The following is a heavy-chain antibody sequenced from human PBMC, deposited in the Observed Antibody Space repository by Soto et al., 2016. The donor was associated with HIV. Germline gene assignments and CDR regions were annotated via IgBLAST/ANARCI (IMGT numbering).Heavy chain of an antibody. D-gene: IGHD3-10*01. Sequence: EVQLVESGGGLVQPGGSLRLSCVVSGFTLSSYWMHWVRQAPGKGLLWVSRINSDGRSTAYVDSVKGRFTISRDNAKNTLYLQMNSLRVEDTAVYYCVRGVVRGNVLLYYWGQGTLVTVSS. CDR2: INSDGRST. V-gene: IGHV3-74*01. CDR3: VRGVVRGNVLLYY. CDR1: GFTLSSYW. J-gene: IGHJ4*02.